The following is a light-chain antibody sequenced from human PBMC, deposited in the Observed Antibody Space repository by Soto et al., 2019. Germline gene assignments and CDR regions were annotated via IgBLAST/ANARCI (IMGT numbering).Light chain of an antibody. CDR1: SSDVSDYNY. CDR3: SSYTSSSTRV. J-gene: IGLJ1*01. Sequence: QSALTQPASVSGSPGQSITMSCTGTSSDVSDYNYVSWYQQHPGKATKLMIYDVSNRPSGVSNRFSGSKSGNTASLTISGLQAEDEADYYCSSYTSSSTRVFGTGTKVTVL. V-gene: IGLV2-14*01. CDR2: DVS.